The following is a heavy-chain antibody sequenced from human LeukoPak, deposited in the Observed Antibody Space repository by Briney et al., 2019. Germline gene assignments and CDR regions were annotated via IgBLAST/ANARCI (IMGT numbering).Heavy chain of an antibody. CDR2: LYPGDSDT. D-gene: IGHD2-2*01. CDR1: GYSFTSYW. Sequence: GESLKISCKGSGYSFTSYWIGWVRQMPGKGLEWMGILYPGDSDTRYSPSFQGQVTISADKSISTAYLQWSSLKASDTAIYYCVRQVVPAAMQDAFDIWGQGTMVTVSS. V-gene: IGHV5-51*01. CDR3: VRQVVPAAMQDAFDI. J-gene: IGHJ3*02.